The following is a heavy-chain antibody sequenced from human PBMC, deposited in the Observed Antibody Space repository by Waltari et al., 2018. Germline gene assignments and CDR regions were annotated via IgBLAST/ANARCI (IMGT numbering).Heavy chain of an antibody. CDR1: GRSFSGYY. V-gene: IGHV4-34*01. Sequence: QVQLQQWGAGLLKPSETLSLTCAVYGRSFSGYYWSWIRQPPGKGLEWIGEINHSGSTNYNPSLKSRVTISVDTSKNQFSLKLSSVTAADTAVYYCARQDAYGDYVVDYWGQGTLVTVSS. CDR3: ARQDAYGDYVVDY. D-gene: IGHD4-17*01. J-gene: IGHJ4*02. CDR2: INHSGST.